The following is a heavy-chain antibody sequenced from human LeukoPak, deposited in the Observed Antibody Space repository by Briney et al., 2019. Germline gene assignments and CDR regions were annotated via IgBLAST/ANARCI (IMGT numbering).Heavy chain of an antibody. V-gene: IGHV1-69*01. CDR3: AAGYQLQPTGPKGYYYGMDV. CDR2: IIPIFGTE. CDR1: GGTFSSYA. Sequence: ASVTVSYNASGGTFSSYAISWVRQPPGQGPEWMGGIIPIFGTENYPQKFQGRVTITADESTSSAYMELSSRRSEYTAMYYCAAGYQLQPTGPKGYYYGMDVWGKGTTVTVSS. J-gene: IGHJ6*04. D-gene: IGHD2-2*01.